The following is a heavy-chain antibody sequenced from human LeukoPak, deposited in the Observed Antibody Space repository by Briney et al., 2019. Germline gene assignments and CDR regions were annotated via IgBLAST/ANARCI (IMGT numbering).Heavy chain of an antibody. CDR3: ARGNYDILTGYYNTSYYFDY. CDR2: IYYSGST. D-gene: IGHD3-9*01. V-gene: IGHV4-59*01. Sequence: SSETLSLTCTVSGGSISSYYWSWIRQPPGKGLEWIGYIYYSGSTNYNPSLKSRVTISVDTSKNQFSLKLSSVTAADTAVYYCARGNYDILTGYYNTSYYFDYWGQGTLVTVSS. J-gene: IGHJ4*02. CDR1: GGSISSYY.